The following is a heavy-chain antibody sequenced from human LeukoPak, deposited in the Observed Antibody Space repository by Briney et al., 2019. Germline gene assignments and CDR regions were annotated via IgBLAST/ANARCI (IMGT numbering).Heavy chain of an antibody. Sequence: SETLPLTCTVSGGSISSSSYYWGWIRQPPGKGLEWIGSIYYSGSTYYNPSLKSRVTISVDTSKNQFSLKLSSVTAADTAVYYCARPVPNYYDSNTAFDIWGQGTMVTVSS. CDR1: GGSISSSSYY. CDR2: IYYSGST. CDR3: ARPVPNYYDSNTAFDI. D-gene: IGHD3-22*01. V-gene: IGHV4-39*01. J-gene: IGHJ3*02.